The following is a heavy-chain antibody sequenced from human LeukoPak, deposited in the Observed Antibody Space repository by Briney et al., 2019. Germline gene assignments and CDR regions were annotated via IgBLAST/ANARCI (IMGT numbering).Heavy chain of an antibody. J-gene: IGHJ4*02. CDR1: GFTLSSYE. Sequence: GGSLRLSCPVSGFTLSSYEMTGFGQPPGKGREGVSGIGYGGADSHYADSVKGRFTISRDNSKNTLYLQLSSLRADDTAVYYCTRNSGWYGISWGQGTLVTVSS. D-gene: IGHD6-19*01. CDR2: IGYGGADS. CDR3: TRNSGWYGIS. V-gene: IGHV3-23*01.